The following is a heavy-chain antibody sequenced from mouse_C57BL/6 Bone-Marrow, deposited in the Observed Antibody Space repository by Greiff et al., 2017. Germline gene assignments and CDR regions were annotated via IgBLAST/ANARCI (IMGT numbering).Heavy chain of an antibody. V-gene: IGHV5-12*01. D-gene: IGHD2-5*01. CDR1: GFTFSDYY. CDR3: ARQGIVTTKFAY. CDR2: ISNGGGST. Sequence: EVQLVESGGGLVQPGGSLKLSCAASGFTFSDYYMYWVRQTPEQRLEWVAYISNGGGSTYYPDTVKGRFTISRDNAKNTLYLQMSRLKSEDTAMYYCARQGIVTTKFAYWGQGTLVTVSA. J-gene: IGHJ3*01.